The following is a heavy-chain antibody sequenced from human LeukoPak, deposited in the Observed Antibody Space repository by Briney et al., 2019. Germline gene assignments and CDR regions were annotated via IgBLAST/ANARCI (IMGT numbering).Heavy chain of an antibody. CDR2: INHSGST. D-gene: IGHD3-10*01. Sequence: PSETLSLTCIVSGGSISSYYWSWIRQPPGKGLEWIGEINHSGSTNYNPSLKSRVTISVDTSKNQFSLKLSSVTAADTAVYYCARSLYGSGSYYNWFDPWGQGTLVTVSS. J-gene: IGHJ5*02. CDR1: GGSISSYY. V-gene: IGHV4-34*01. CDR3: ARSLYGSGSYYNWFDP.